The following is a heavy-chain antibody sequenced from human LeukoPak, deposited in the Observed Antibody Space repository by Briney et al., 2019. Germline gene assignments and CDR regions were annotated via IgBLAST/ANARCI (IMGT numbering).Heavy chain of an antibody. V-gene: IGHV3-23*01. J-gene: IGHJ4*02. CDR1: GFSFSTYA. Sequence: GGSLRLSCAASGFSFSTYAMSWVRQAPGKGLELVSSVGAGGGSTYYADSVKGRFAISRDNSASTLYLQMNSLRADDTAIYFCAIDPYSSGWMGGDYFDYWGQGTLVTVSS. D-gene: IGHD6-19*01. CDR3: AIDPYSSGWMGGDYFDY. CDR2: VGAGGGST.